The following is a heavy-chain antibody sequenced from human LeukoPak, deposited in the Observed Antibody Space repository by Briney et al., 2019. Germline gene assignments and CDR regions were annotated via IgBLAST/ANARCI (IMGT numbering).Heavy chain of an antibody. V-gene: IGHV1-2*02. Sequence: ASVKVSCKASGYTFTGYYMHWVRQAPGQGLEWMGWINPNSGGTNSQKSQGRVTMTRDTSISTAYMELSRLRSDDTAVYYCARDHIVVVPAASRWFDPWGQGTLVTVSS. D-gene: IGHD2-2*01. J-gene: IGHJ5*02. CDR2: INPNSGGT. CDR1: GYTFTGYY. CDR3: ARDHIVVVPAASRWFDP.